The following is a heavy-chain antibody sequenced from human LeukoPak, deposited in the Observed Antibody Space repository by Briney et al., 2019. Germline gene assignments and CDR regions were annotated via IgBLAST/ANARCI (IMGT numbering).Heavy chain of an antibody. Sequence: SETLSLTCTVSGGSISSSSYYWGWIRQPPGKGLEWIGGIYYSGSTYYNPSLKSRVTISVDTSKNQFSLKLSSVTAADTAVYYCARLSSGWSRWGQGTLVTVSS. CDR1: GGSISSSSYY. CDR2: IYYSGST. D-gene: IGHD6-19*01. V-gene: IGHV4-39*01. CDR3: ARLSSGWSR. J-gene: IGHJ4*02.